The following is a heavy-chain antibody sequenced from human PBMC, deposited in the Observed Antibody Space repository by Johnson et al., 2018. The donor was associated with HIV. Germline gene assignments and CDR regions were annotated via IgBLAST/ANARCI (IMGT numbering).Heavy chain of an antibody. J-gene: IGHJ3*02. Sequence: RQAPGKGLEWVSLISWDGGSTYYVDSVKGRLTISRDNSKNTLYLQMNSLRAEDTAVYYCANLAASAAFDIWGQGTMVTVSS. D-gene: IGHD6-25*01. CDR2: ISWDGGST. CDR3: ANLAASAAFDI. V-gene: IGHV3-43D*03.